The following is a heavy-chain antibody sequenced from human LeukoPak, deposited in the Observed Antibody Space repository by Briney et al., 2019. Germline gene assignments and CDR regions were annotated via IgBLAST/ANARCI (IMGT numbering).Heavy chain of an antibody. CDR2: INTNTGNP. CDR1: GYTFTSYA. D-gene: IGHD2-2*02. Sequence: ASVKVSCKASGYTFTSYAMNWVRQAPGQGLEWMGWINTNTGNPTYAQGFTGRFVFSLDTSVSTAYLQISSLKAEDTAVYYCARIYCSSTSCYTYYYYGMDVWGQGTTVTVSS. V-gene: IGHV7-4-1*02. J-gene: IGHJ6*02. CDR3: ARIYCSSTSCYTYYYYGMDV.